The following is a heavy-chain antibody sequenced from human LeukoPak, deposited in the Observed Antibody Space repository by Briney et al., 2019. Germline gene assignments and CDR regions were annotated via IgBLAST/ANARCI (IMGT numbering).Heavy chain of an antibody. J-gene: IGHJ6*02. CDR1: GYTFTGYD. CDR3: ARDLRNWSYYYYGMDV. CDR2: FNTNSGGT. V-gene: IGHV1-2*02. D-gene: IGHD1-1*01. Sequence: ASVKLSCKASGYTFTGYDMNWVRQAPGQGLGWVGGFNTNSGGTNYAQKVPGRGTMTRDTSISTAYMELSRLRSDDTAVYYCARDLRNWSYYYYGMDVWGQGTTVTVSS.